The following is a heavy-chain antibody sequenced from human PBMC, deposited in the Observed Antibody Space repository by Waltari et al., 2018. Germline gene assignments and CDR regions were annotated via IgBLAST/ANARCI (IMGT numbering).Heavy chain of an antibody. CDR3: ATGGYYYDSSGCFDY. CDR1: GYSISSGYS. D-gene: IGHD3-22*01. CDR2: IYHSGST. Sequence: QVQLQESGPGLVKPSETLSLTCAVSGYSISSGYSWGWIRPPPGKGLEWIGSIYHSGSTYYNPSLKSRVTISVDTSKNQFSLKLSSVTAADTAVYYCATGGYYYDSSGCFDYWGQGTLVTVSS. J-gene: IGHJ4*02. V-gene: IGHV4-38-2*01.